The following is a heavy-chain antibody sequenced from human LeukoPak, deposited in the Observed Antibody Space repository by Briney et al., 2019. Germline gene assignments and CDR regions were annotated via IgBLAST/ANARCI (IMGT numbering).Heavy chain of an antibody. CDR2: IYHSGST. D-gene: IGHD6-6*01. CDR3: ATYSSSSKHYFDH. Sequence: SQTLSLTCTVSGGSISSDEYYWTWIRQPPGEGLEWIGYIYHSGSTYYNPSLKSRVTISVDKSKSQFSLKLTSVIAADTAVYYCATYSSSSKHYFDHWGQGTLVTVSS. V-gene: IGHV4-30-2*01. CDR1: GGSISSDEYY. J-gene: IGHJ4*02.